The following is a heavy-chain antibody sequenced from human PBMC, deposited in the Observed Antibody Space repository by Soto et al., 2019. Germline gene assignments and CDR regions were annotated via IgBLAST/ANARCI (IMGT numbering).Heavy chain of an antibody. J-gene: IGHJ6*02. CDR3: ARTLTSSGMDV. CDR1: GYTFIYYS. CDR2: INPSGGST. V-gene: IGHV1-46*01. D-gene: IGHD2-2*01. Sequence: AXVKVSCKASGYTFIYYSIHWVRQAPGQGLEWMGIINPSGGSTNYAQKFQGRVTMTRDTSTSTVYMELSSLRSEDTAVYYCARTLTSSGMDVWGQGTTVTVSS.